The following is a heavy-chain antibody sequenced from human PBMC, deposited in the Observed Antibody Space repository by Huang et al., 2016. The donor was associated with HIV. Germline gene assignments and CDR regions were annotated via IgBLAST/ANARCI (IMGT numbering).Heavy chain of an antibody. CDR1: DGSISSSSYY. CDR3: AAMVRGVISYFDY. Sequence: KPSETLSLTCTVSDGSISSSSYYWGWIRQPPGKGLEWIATFFYDGNTYYNPSLKSRVTISVDTSKNQFSLNLSSVTAADTAVYCCAAMVRGVISYFDYWGQGTLVTVSS. J-gene: IGHJ4*02. V-gene: IGHV4-39*01. CDR2: FFYDGNT. D-gene: IGHD3-10*01.